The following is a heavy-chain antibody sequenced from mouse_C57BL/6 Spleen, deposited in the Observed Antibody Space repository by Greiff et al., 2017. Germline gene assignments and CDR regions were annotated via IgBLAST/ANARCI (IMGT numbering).Heavy chain of an antibody. CDR1: GYTFTDYE. Sequence: VQLQQSGAELVRPGASVTLSCKASGYTFTDYEMHWVKQTPVHGLEWIGAIDPETGGTAYNQKFKGKAILTADQSSSTAYMELRSLTSEDSAVYYCTRHGIAYWGQGTLVTVSA. D-gene: IGHD1-1*01. CDR3: TRHGIAY. J-gene: IGHJ3*01. CDR2: IDPETGGT. V-gene: IGHV1-15*01.